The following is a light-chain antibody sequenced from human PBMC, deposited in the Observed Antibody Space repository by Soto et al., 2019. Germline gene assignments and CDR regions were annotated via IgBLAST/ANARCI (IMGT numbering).Light chain of an antibody. CDR3: QQYNNWRAT. CDR1: QSVSSN. CDR2: GAF. V-gene: IGKV3-15*01. Sequence: EIVMTQSPGTLSVSPGERATLSCRASQSVSSNLAWYQQKPGQAPRLLIYGAFARATGIPARFSGSGSGADFTLTISSLQSADSAVYFCQQYNNWRATFGQGTKVDIQ. J-gene: IGKJ1*01.